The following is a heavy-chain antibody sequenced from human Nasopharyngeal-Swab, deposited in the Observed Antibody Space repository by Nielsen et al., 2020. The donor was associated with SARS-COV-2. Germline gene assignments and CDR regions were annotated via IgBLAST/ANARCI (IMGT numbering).Heavy chain of an antibody. D-gene: IGHD3-22*01. V-gene: IGHV1-2*06. J-gene: IGHJ4*02. CDR2: INPNSGGT. CDR3: AASLPYDSSGYYS. Sequence: WVRQAPGQGLEWMGRINPNSGGTNYAQKFQGRVTITRDMSTSTAYMELSSLRSEDTAVYYCAASLPYDSSGYYSWGQGTLVTVSS.